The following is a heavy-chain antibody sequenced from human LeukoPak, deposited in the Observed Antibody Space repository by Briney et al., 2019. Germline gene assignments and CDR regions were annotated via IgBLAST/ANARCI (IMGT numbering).Heavy chain of an antibody. Sequence: GGSLRLSCAASGFTFSTYTMNWVRLAPGKGLEWVSYISSSSSTIYYADSVKGRFTISRDNAKNSLYLQMNSLRAEDTAVYYCARVDRGFHIVVDYWGQGTLVTVSS. D-gene: IGHD2-21*01. CDR2: ISSSSSTI. J-gene: IGHJ4*02. V-gene: IGHV3-48*01. CDR3: ARVDRGFHIVVDY. CDR1: GFTFSTYT.